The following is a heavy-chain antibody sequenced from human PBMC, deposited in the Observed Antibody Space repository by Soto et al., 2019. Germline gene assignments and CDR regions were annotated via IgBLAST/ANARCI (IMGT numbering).Heavy chain of an antibody. CDR1: GGTFSSYA. Sequence: ASVKVSCKASGGTFSSYAISWVRQPPGQGLEWMGGIIPIFGTANYAQKFHGRATITAHESTSTAYMELSSLRSEDTAVYYCARGGASYDYFWGSYRPDPRYYYHGMDVWGQGTTVTVSS. CDR3: ARGGASYDYFWGSYRPDPRYYYHGMDV. V-gene: IGHV1-69*13. CDR2: IIPIFGTA. D-gene: IGHD3-16*02. J-gene: IGHJ6*02.